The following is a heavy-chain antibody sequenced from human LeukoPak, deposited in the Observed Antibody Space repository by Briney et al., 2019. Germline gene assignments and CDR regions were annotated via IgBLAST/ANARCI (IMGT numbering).Heavy chain of an antibody. D-gene: IGHD1-26*01. CDR3: TRVEWELPMGFDY. CDR1: GFTFGDYA. J-gene: IGHJ4*02. CDR2: IRSKAYGGTT. Sequence: GGSLRLSCTASGFTFGDYAMSWFRQAPGKGLEWVGFIRSKAYGGTTEYAASVKGRFTISRDDSKSIAYLQMNSLKTEDTAVYYCTRVEWELPMGFDYWGQGTLVTVSS. V-gene: IGHV3-49*03.